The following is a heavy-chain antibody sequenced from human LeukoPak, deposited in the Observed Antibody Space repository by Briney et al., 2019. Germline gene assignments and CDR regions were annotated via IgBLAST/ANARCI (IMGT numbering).Heavy chain of an antibody. CDR1: GFTFSSYA. J-gene: IGHJ4*02. D-gene: IGHD5-24*01. CDR3: ASRDG. V-gene: IGHV3-30-3*01. CDR2: ISYDGSNK. Sequence: GGSLRLSCAASGFTFSSYAMHWVRQAPGKGLEWVAVISYDGSNKYYADSAKGRFTISRDNSKNTLYLQMNSLRAEDTAVYYCASRDGWGQGTLVTVSS.